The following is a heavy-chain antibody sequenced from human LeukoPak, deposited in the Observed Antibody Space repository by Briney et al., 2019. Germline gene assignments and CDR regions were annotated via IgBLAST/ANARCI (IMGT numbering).Heavy chain of an antibody. J-gene: IGHJ4*02. V-gene: IGHV3-30*02. CDR3: ARDGPAPSMTSVPSNY. D-gene: IGHD4-17*01. CDR1: GFTFTHFG. Sequence: GGSLRLSCAASGFTFTHFGMHWVRQAPGRGLEWVAFMNYDGSDKYYTDSVKGRFNISRDNSKNTLYLQMNSVRAEDTAVYYCARDGPAPSMTSVPSNYWGQGTLVTVSS. CDR2: MNYDGSDK.